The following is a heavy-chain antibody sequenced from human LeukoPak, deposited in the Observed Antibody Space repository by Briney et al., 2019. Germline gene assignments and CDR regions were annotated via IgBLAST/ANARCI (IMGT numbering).Heavy chain of an antibody. Sequence: LSQTLSLTCAISGDSVSSNSAAWNWIRQSPSRGLEWLGRTYYRSKWYNGYAVSVKSRITINPDTSKNQFSLQLNSVTPEDTAVYYCAKSTVPRGSSGWYGVWGQGTLVTVSS. CDR3: AKSTVPRGSSGWYGV. CDR1: GDSVSSNSAA. D-gene: IGHD6-19*01. J-gene: IGHJ4*02. CDR2: TYYRSKWYN. V-gene: IGHV6-1*01.